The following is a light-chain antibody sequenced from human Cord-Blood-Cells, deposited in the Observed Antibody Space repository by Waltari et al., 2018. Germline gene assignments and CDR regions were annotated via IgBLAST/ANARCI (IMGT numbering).Light chain of an antibody. V-gene: IGKV4-1*01. J-gene: IGKJ1*01. CDR2: WAS. CDR1: QSVLYSSNNKNY. Sequence: DIVMTQSPDSLAVSLGERATINCKSSQSVLYSSNNKNYLVWYQQKPGQPPKLLIYWASTRQAWVPDRFSGSGSGTDFTLTISSLQAEDVAVYYCQQYYSTPWTFGQWTKVEIK. CDR3: QQYYSTPWT.